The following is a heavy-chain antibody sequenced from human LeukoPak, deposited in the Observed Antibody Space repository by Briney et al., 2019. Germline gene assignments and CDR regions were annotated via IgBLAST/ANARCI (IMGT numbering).Heavy chain of an antibody. CDR1: GGSFSGYY. V-gene: IGHV4-34*01. CDR3: AREQTYSGRSSFDY. CDR2: INHSGST. Sequence: PSETLSLTCAVYGGSFSGYYWSWIRQPPGKGLEWIGEINHSGSTNYNPSLKSRVTISVDTSKNQFSLKLSSVTAADTAVYYCAREQTYSGRSSFDYWGQGTLVTVSS. J-gene: IGHJ4*02. D-gene: IGHD1-26*01.